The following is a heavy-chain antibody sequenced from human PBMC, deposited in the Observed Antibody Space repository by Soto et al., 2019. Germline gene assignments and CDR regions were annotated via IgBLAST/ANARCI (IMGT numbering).Heavy chain of an antibody. CDR3: ARVPDYDFWSGSYYFDY. Sequence: SETLSLTCAVSGGSISSSNWWSWVRQPPGKGLEWIGEIYHSGSTNYNPSLKSRVTISVDKSKNQFSLKLSSVTAADTAVYYCARVPDYDFWSGSYYFDYWGQGNLVTVS. V-gene: IGHV4-4*02. CDR1: GGSISSSNW. CDR2: IYHSGST. D-gene: IGHD3-3*01. J-gene: IGHJ4*02.